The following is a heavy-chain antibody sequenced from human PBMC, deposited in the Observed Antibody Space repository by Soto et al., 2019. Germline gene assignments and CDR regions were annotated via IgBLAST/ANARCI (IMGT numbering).Heavy chain of an antibody. V-gene: IGHV3-30*18. CDR3: AKDFDSGSYFLYPGLHNYYYYGMDV. J-gene: IGHJ6*02. D-gene: IGHD1-26*01. CDR1: GFTFSSYG. Sequence: PGGSLRLSCAASGFTFSSYGMHWVRQAPGKGLEWVAVISYDGSNKYYADSVKGRFTISRDNSKNTLYLQMNSLRAEDTAVYYCAKDFDSGSYFLYPGLHNYYYYGMDVWGQGTTVTVS. CDR2: ISYDGSNK.